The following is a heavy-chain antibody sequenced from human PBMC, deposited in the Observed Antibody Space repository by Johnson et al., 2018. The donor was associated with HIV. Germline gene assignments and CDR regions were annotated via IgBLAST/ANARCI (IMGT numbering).Heavy chain of an antibody. V-gene: IGHV3-20*04. CDR1: GFTFSSYD. CDR3: ARDRRYYGSGSYGGAFDI. J-gene: IGHJ3*02. CDR2: INWHGGNT. D-gene: IGHD3-10*01. Sequence: VQLVESGGGLVQPGGSLSLSCAASGFTFSSYDMHWVRQAPGKGLEWVSGINWHGGNTGYVVSVKGRFPISRDNAKNSLYLQMNSLRAEDTALYYCARDRRYYGSGSYGGAFDIWGQGTVVTVSS.